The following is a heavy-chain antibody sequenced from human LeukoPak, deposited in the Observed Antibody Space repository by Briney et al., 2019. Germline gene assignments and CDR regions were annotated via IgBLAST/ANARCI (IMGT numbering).Heavy chain of an antibody. J-gene: IGHJ4*02. CDR2: ISGSGGST. V-gene: IGHV3-23*01. CDR1: GFTFRSYA. Sequence: GGSLRLSCAASGFTFRSYAMSWVRQAPGKGLEWVSAISGSGGSTYYADSVKGRFTISRDNSKNTVYLQMNSLRAEHTAVYYCAKDHGYGDYKGEYYFDYWGQGTLVTVSS. D-gene: IGHD4-17*01. CDR3: AKDHGYGDYKGEYYFDY.